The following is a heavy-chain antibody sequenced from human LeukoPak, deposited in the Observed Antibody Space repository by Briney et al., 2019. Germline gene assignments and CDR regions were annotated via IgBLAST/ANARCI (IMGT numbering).Heavy chain of an antibody. D-gene: IGHD6-13*01. V-gene: IGHV3-9*01. CDR3: AKDDSRSGVSSY. CDR2: ISWNSGSI. CDR1: GFTFDDYA. J-gene: IGHJ4*02. Sequence: PGRSLRLSCAASGFTFDDYAMHWVRQAPGKGLEWVSGISWNSGSIGYADSVKGRFTISRDNSKNTLYLQMNSLRAEDTAVYYCAKDDSRSGVSSYWGQGTLVTVSS.